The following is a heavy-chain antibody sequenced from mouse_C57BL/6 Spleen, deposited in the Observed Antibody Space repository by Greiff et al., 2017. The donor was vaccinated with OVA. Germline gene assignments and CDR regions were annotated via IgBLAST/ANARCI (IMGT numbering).Heavy chain of an antibody. D-gene: IGHD2-4*01. CDR2: IHPNSGST. CDR3: ARDEYDGGVD. J-gene: IGHJ2*01. CDR1: GYTFTSYW. Sequence: QVQLQQPGAELVKPGASVKLSCKASGYTFTSYWMHWVKQRPGQGLEWIGMIHPNSGSTNYNEKFKSKATLTVDKSSSTAYMQLSSLAAEDSAVYYCARDEYDGGVDWGQGTTLTVSS. V-gene: IGHV1-64*01.